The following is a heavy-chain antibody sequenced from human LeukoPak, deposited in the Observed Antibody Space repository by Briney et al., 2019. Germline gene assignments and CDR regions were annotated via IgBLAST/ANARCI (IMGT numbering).Heavy chain of an antibody. CDR2: ISRSGGST. D-gene: IGHD3-22*01. V-gene: IGHV3-23*01. J-gene: IGHJ4*02. CDR3: AKDHPALYYDSGDYPELNFDY. CDR1: GFTFSSYA. Sequence: GGSLRLSCAASGFTFSSYAMSWVRRAPGKGLEWVSAISRSGGSTYYADSVKGRFTISRDNSKDTLYLQMNSLRAEDTAIYYCAKDHPALYYDSGDYPELNFDYWGQGTLVTVSS.